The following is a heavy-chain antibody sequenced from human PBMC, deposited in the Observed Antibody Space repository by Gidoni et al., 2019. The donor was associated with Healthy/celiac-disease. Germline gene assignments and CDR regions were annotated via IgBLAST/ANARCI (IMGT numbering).Heavy chain of an antibody. V-gene: IGHV3-33*08. D-gene: IGHD6-13*01. CDR2: IWYDGSNK. Sequence: QVQLVESGGGVVQPGRSLRLSCAASGFTFSSYGMHWVRQAPGKGLEWVAVIWYDGSNKYYAASVKGRFTISRDNSKNTLYLQMNSLRAEDTAVYYCARVDIAAAGPIDYWGQGTLVTVSS. CDR1: GFTFSSYG. CDR3: ARVDIAAAGPIDY. J-gene: IGHJ4*02.